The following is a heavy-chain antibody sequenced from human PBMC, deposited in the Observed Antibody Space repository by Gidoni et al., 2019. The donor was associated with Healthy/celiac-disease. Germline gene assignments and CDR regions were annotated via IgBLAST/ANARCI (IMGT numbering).Heavy chain of an antibody. J-gene: IGHJ4*02. CDR2: IYTSGST. V-gene: IGHV4-4*07. D-gene: IGHD3-22*01. CDR1: GGSISSYY. Sequence: QVQLQESGPGLVKPSETLSLTCTVSGGSISSYYWSWIRQPAGKGLEWIGRIYTSGSTNYNPSLKSRVTMSVDTSKNQFSLKLSSVTAADTAVYYCARVNYDSSGYYSDYFDYWGQGTLVTVSS. CDR3: ARVNYDSSGYYSDYFDY.